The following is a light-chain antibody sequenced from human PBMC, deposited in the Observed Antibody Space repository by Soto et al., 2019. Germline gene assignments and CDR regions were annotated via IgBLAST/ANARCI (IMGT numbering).Light chain of an antibody. V-gene: IGKV3-15*01. J-gene: IGKJ4*01. Sequence: ERLMTQSPATLSVSPLEKATLSCSAIQSFSSILSCYQQKPCQAPRLLIYGASTRATGIPARFSGSGSGTEFTLTISSLQSEDFAVYYCQQYNNWRGLTFGGGTKVDIK. CDR2: GAS. CDR1: QSFSSI. CDR3: QQYNNWRGLT.